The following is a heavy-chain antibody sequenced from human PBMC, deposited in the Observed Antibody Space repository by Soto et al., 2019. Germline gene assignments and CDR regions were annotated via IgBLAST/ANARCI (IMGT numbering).Heavy chain of an antibody. CDR1: GYTFTSYD. V-gene: IGHV1-8*01. D-gene: IGHD2-21*02. Sequence: GASVKVSCKASGYTFTSYDINWVRQATGQGLEWMGWMNPNSGNTGYAQKFQGRVTTTRNTSISTAYMELSSLRSEDTAVYYCAMSDKGDSVPPLDNWGQGTLVTVSS. CDR2: MNPNSGNT. CDR3: AMSDKGDSVPPLDN. J-gene: IGHJ4*02.